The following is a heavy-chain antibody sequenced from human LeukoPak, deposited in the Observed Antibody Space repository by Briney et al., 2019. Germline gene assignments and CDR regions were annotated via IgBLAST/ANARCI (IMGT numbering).Heavy chain of an antibody. CDR1: GVSISSYY. J-gene: IGHJ3*02. CDR2: IYYSGST. V-gene: IGHV4-59*01. Sequence: SETLSLTCTVSGVSISSYYWSWVRQPPGKGLEWIGYIYYSGSTTYNPYLKSRVTISLDMYKNQLSLKLSSVTAADTAVYYCARAHSLNAFDIWGQGTMVTVSS. CDR3: ARAHSLNAFDI. D-gene: IGHD6-13*01.